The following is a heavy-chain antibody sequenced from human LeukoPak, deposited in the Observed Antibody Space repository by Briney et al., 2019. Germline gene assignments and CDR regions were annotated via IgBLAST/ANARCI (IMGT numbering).Heavy chain of an antibody. D-gene: IGHD2-21*02. CDR3: ARMIVVVTAPSYYFDY. CDR1: GGTFSSYA. J-gene: IGHJ4*02. V-gene: IGHV1-69*05. CDR2: IIPIFGTA. Sequence: GASVKVSSKASGGTFSSYAISWVRQAPGQGLEWMGGIIPIFGTANYAQKFQGRVTITTDESTSTAYMELSSLRSEDTAVYYCARMIVVVTAPSYYFDYWGQGTLVTVSS.